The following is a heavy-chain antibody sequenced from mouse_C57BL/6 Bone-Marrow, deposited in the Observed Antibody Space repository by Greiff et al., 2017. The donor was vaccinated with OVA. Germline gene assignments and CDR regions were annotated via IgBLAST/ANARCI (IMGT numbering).Heavy chain of an antibody. V-gene: IGHV5-4*01. Sequence: EVQVVESGGGLVKPGGSLKLSCAASGFTFSSYAMSWVRQTPEKRLEWVATISDGGSYTYYPDNVKGRFTISRDNAKNNLYLQMSHLKSEDTAMYYCARALIYYYGSSYGGYYAMDYWGQGTSVTVSS. J-gene: IGHJ4*01. CDR1: GFTFSSYA. CDR2: ISDGGSYT. CDR3: ARALIYYYGSSYGGYYAMDY. D-gene: IGHD1-1*01.